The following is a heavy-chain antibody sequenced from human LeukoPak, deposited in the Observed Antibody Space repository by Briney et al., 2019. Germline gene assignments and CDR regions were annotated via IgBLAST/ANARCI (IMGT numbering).Heavy chain of an antibody. CDR1: GFTFSSYG. Sequence: GGSLRLSCAASGFTFSSYGMHWVRQAPGKGLEWVAFIRYDGSNKYYADSVKGRFTISRDNSKNTLYLQMNSLRAEDTAVYYCARVGATVVTPDYFDYWGQGTLVTVSS. V-gene: IGHV3-30*02. CDR3: ARVGATVVTPDYFDY. D-gene: IGHD4-23*01. CDR2: IRYDGSNK. J-gene: IGHJ4*02.